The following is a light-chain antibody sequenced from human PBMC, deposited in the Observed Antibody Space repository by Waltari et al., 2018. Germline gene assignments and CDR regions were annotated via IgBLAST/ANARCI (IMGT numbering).Light chain of an antibody. CDR1: SSDLGSYNL. V-gene: IGLV2-23*02. J-gene: IGLJ2*01. CDR3: SSNAAGSSYVV. CDR2: EVI. Sequence: QSALTQPASVSGSPGQSITISRTGTSSDLGSYNLVSWYQQHPGKVPKLIINEVITRPSRISDRFSGSKSGTTAFLTSSVLQAEDEADYYCSSNAAGSSYVVFGGGTRLTVL.